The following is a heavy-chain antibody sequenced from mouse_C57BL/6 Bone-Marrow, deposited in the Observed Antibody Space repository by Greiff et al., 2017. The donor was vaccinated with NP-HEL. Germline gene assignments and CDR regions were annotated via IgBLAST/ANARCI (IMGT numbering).Heavy chain of an antibody. J-gene: IGHJ3*01. V-gene: IGHV1-72*01. CDR3: ARRYYGSRTGFAD. CDR1: GYTFTSYW. D-gene: IGHD1-1*01. Sequence: QVQLKQPGAELVKPGASVKLSCTASGYTFTSYWMHWVKQRPGRGLEWIGRIDPNSGGTKYNEKFKSKATLTVDKPSSTAYMQLSSLTSEDSAVYYCARRYYGSRTGFADWGQGTLVTVSA. CDR2: IDPNSGGT.